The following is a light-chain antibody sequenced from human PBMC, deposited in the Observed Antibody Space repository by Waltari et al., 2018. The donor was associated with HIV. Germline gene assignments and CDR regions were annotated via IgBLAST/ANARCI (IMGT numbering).Light chain of an antibody. CDR1: ISGRNN. J-gene: IGLJ2*01. V-gene: IGLV3-1*01. Sequence: SYELTQSPSVSVSPGQTAIITCSGYISGRNNVCWYQQKPGHSPVVFTYQDTKRPSGIPERFSGSKSGNTATLTISGTQALDEADYFCQAWDATTVLFGGGTKLTVL. CDR2: QDT. CDR3: QAWDATTVL.